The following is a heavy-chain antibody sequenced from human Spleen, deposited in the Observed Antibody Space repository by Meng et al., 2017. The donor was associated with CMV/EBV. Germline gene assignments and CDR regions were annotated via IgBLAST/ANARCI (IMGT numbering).Heavy chain of an antibody. CDR2: ITASGGST. D-gene: IGHD6-13*01. J-gene: IGHJ4*02. V-gene: IGHV3-23*01. CDR3: AKAFSASWYREYYDD. CDR1: EFTFSNFA. Sequence: SCTASEFTFSNFAMSWVRQAPGRGLAWGSAITASGGSTYYADSVKGRFTVSRDNSKNTLYMQMNSLRAEDTALYYCAKAFSASWYREYYDDWGQGTLVTVSS.